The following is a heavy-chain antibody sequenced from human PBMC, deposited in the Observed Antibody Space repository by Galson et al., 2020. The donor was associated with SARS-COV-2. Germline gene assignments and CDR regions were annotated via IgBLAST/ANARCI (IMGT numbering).Heavy chain of an antibody. Sequence: ASVKVSCKASGYTLTSYGISWVRQAPGQGLEWMGWISAYNGNTNYAQKLQGRVTMTTDTSTSTAYMELRSLRSDDTAVYYCAREGYYDSSGYYPFDYWGQGTLVTVSS. V-gene: IGHV1-18*01. D-gene: IGHD3-22*01. CDR1: GYTLTSYG. CDR3: AREGYYDSSGYYPFDY. CDR2: ISAYNGNT. J-gene: IGHJ4*02.